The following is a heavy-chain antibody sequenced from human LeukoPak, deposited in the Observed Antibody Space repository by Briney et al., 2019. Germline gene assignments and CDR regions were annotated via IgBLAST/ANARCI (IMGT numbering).Heavy chain of an antibody. D-gene: IGHD1-26*01. V-gene: IGHV4-59*08. J-gene: IGHJ4*02. Sequence: PSETLSLTCTVSGGSISSCYWSWIRQPPGKGLEWIGYIYYSGSTNYNPSLKSRVAISVDTSKNQFSLKLSSVTAADTAVYYCARWSGSHYGVFDYWGQGTLVTVSS. CDR3: ARWSGSHYGVFDY. CDR1: GGSISSCY. CDR2: IYYSGST.